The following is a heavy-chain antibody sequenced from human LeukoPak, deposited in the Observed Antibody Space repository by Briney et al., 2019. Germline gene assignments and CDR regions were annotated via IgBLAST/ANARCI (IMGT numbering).Heavy chain of an antibody. D-gene: IGHD3-22*01. CDR3: AKDMLYYDSSGYYPSYFDY. Sequence: GGSLRLSCAASGFTFSSYATSWVRQAPGKGLEWVSAISGSGGSTYYADSVKGRFTISRDNSKNTLYLQMNSLRAEDTAVYYCAKDMLYYDSSGYYPSYFDYWGQGTLVTVSS. CDR1: GFTFSSYA. V-gene: IGHV3-23*01. J-gene: IGHJ4*02. CDR2: ISGSGGST.